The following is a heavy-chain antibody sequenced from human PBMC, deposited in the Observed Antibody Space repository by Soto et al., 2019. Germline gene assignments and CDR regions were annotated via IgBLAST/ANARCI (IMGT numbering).Heavy chain of an antibody. J-gene: IGHJ6*02. D-gene: IGHD3-22*01. CDR3: ATDLSGYAYYGMDV. V-gene: IGHV1-18*01. Sequence: DSVKVSCNASGYTFTSYCISWVRQAPGQGLEWMGWISAYNGNTNYAQKLQGRVTMTTDTSTSTAYMELRSLRSDDTAVYYCATDLSGYAYYGMDVWGQGTTVTVSS. CDR2: ISAYNGNT. CDR1: GYTFTSYC.